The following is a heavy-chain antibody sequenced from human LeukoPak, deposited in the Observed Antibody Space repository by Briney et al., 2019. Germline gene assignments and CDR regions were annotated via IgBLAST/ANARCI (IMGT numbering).Heavy chain of an antibody. Sequence: SETLSLTCTVSGGSISGWYWSWIRQPPGKGLEWIGYIYHSGSTYYNPSLKSRVTISVDRSKNQFSLKLSSVTAADTAVYYCARDRGDGYKGAFDIWGQGTMVTVSS. D-gene: IGHD5-24*01. V-gene: IGHV4-59*12. CDR1: GGSISGWY. CDR3: ARDRGDGYKGAFDI. CDR2: IYHSGST. J-gene: IGHJ3*02.